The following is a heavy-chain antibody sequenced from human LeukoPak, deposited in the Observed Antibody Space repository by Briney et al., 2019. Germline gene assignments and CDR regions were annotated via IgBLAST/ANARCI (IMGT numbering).Heavy chain of an antibody. D-gene: IGHD3-10*01. Sequence: PSETLSLTCTVSGGSISSSSYYWGWIRQPPGTGLEWIGSIYYSGSTYYNPSLKSRVTISVDTSKNQFSLKLSSVTAADTAVYYCARTTEFGQDAFDIWGQGTMVTVSS. CDR2: IYYSGST. CDR1: GGSISSSSYY. J-gene: IGHJ3*02. V-gene: IGHV4-39*07. CDR3: ARTTEFGQDAFDI.